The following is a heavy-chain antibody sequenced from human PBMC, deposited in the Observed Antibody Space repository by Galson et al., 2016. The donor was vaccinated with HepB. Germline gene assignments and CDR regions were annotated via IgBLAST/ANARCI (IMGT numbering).Heavy chain of an antibody. J-gene: IGHJ5*01. V-gene: IGHV3-11*01. CDR1: GFTFSNYY. Sequence: SLRLSCAASGFTFSNYYITWIRQAPGKGLESISYISTSGITIYYADSVKGRFTISRDNAKNLLYLQMNSLRAEDTAVYYCARQYGGGAHHCDSWGHGTLVTVSS. CDR3: ARQYGGGAHHCDS. CDR2: ISTSGITI. D-gene: IGHD3-16*01.